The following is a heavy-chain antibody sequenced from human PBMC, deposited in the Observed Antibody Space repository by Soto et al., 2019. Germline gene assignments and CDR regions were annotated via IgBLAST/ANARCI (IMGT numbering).Heavy chain of an antibody. CDR2: INPNSGGT. Sequence: GASVKVSCKASGYTFTGYYMHWVRQAPGQGLEWMGWINPNSGGTNYAQKFQGWVTMTRDTSISTAYMELSRLRSDDTAVYYCARGMGGSGYYYIYLDYWGQGTLVTVSS. CDR1: GYTFTGYY. J-gene: IGHJ4*02. D-gene: IGHD3-22*01. CDR3: ARGMGGSGYYYIYLDY. V-gene: IGHV1-2*04.